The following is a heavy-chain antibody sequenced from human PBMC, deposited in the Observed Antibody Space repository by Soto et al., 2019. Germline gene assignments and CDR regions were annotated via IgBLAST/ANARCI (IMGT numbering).Heavy chain of an antibody. CDR3: ARPLWRDDYNWGYFDL. Sequence: QVQLVESGGGVVQPGRSLRLSCAASGFTFSSYAMHWVRQAPGKGLEWVAVISYAGSNKYYADSVKGRFTISRDNSKKTLYLQMNSLRLEDTAVYYCARPLWRDDYNWGYFDLWGRGTPVTVSS. CDR1: GFTFSSYA. D-gene: IGHD4-4*01. V-gene: IGHV3-30*14. J-gene: IGHJ2*01. CDR2: ISYAGSNK.